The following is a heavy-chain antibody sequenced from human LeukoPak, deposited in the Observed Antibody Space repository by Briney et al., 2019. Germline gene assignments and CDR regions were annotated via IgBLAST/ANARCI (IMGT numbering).Heavy chain of an antibody. Sequence: PSDTLSLTCAVYGGSFSGYYWSWIRQPPGKGLEWIGEINHSGSTNYNPSLKSRVTISVDTSKNQFSLKLSSVTAADTAVYYCARGPRGYALWGQGTLVTVSS. CDR2: INHSGST. V-gene: IGHV4-34*01. CDR3: ARGPRGYAL. D-gene: IGHD5-12*01. CDR1: GGSFSGYY. J-gene: IGHJ4*02.